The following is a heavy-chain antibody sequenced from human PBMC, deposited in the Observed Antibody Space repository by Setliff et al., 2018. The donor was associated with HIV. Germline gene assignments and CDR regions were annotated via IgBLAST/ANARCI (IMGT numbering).Heavy chain of an antibody. CDR3: AREESSIAARHYYYMDV. CDR2: IIPIFGTA. CDR1: GGTFSSYA. V-gene: IGHV1-69*13. Sequence: GASVKVSCKASGGTFSSYAISWVRQAPGQGLEWMGGIIPIFGTANYAQKCQSRVTITADESTSTAYMELSSLRSEDTAVYYCAREESSIAARHYYYMDVWGKGTTVTVSS. D-gene: IGHD6-6*01. J-gene: IGHJ6*03.